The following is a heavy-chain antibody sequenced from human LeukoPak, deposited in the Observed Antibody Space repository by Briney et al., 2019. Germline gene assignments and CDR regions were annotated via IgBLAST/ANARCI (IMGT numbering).Heavy chain of an antibody. Sequence: KTGESLEISCKGSGYSFSSYWIGWVRQMPGKGLEWMGIIYPGDSDTRYRPSFQGQVTFSADKSISTAYLQWSSLKASDTAMYYCARRGIAVADAWGQGTLVTVSS. J-gene: IGHJ5*02. CDR2: IYPGDSDT. CDR3: ARRGIAVADA. CDR1: GYSFSSYW. D-gene: IGHD6-13*01. V-gene: IGHV5-51*01.